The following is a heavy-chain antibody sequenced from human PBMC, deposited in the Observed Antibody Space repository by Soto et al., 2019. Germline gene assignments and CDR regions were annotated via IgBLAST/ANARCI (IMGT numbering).Heavy chain of an antibody. D-gene: IGHD3-3*01. Sequence: QVQLVQSGAEVKKPGASVKVSCKASGYTFTSYYMHWVRQAPGQGLEWVGIINPSGGSTSYAQKFQGRVTMTRDTSTSTVYMELRSLRSEDTAVYYCARALTMSGYPHHFDYWGQGTLVTVSS. CDR3: ARALTMSGYPHHFDY. J-gene: IGHJ4*02. V-gene: IGHV1-46*01. CDR1: GYTFTSYY. CDR2: INPSGGST.